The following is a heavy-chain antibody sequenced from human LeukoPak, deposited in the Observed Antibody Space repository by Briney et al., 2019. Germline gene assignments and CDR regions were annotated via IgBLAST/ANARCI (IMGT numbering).Heavy chain of an antibody. V-gene: IGHV3-23*01. CDR2: ITASGDLT. Sequence: GGSLRLSCETSGITFRNSAMTWVRQAPGKGLVWVSAITASGDLTYYADSVKGRFSIPRDNSKNTLYLQMTSLTAEDTAIYYCARDGGYWGQGTPVTVSS. CDR3: ARDGGY. J-gene: IGHJ4*01. CDR1: GITFRNSA.